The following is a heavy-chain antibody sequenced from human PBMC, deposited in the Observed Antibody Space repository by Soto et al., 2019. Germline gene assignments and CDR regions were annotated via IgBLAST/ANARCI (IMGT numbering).Heavy chain of an antibody. Sequence: LSCASSRFTLSSYVMHWGPQGPGKGLEWVAVISYDGSNKYYADSVKGRFTISRANSKNTLYLQMNSLRAEDTAVYYCARDKLQGRGSGSYRTHYYYYYYGMDVWGQGTTVTVSS. D-gene: IGHD3-10*01. CDR1: RFTLSSYV. CDR3: ARDKLQGRGSGSYRTHYYYYYYGMDV. CDR2: ISYDGSNK. J-gene: IGHJ6*02. V-gene: IGHV3-30-3*01.